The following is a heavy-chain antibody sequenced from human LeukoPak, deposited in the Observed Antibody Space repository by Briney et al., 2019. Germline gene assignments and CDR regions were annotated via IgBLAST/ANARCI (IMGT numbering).Heavy chain of an antibody. CDR3: AREGYSSGWYGDYYYYGMDV. Sequence: ASVKVSCKASGYTFTSYDINWGRQATGQGLEWMGWMNPNSGNTGYAQKFQGRVTMTRNTSISTAYMELSSLRSEDTAVYYCAREGYSSGWYGDYYYYGMDVWGQGTTVTVSS. V-gene: IGHV1-8*01. D-gene: IGHD6-19*01. J-gene: IGHJ6*02. CDR1: GYTFTSYD. CDR2: MNPNSGNT.